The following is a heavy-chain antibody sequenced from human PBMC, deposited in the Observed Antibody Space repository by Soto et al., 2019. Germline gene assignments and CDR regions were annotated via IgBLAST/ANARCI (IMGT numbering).Heavy chain of an antibody. Sequence: QVQLQQWGAGLLKPSETLSLTCAVFGGSFSGYFWSWIRQPPGKGLEWIGEITHSGSTNYNPSLKSRVTISVGTSKNQFSLKLSSVTAADTAVYYCARGTPGIRYCSSTSCRVPNNWFDPWGQGTLVTVSS. CDR2: ITHSGST. V-gene: IGHV4-34*01. J-gene: IGHJ5*02. D-gene: IGHD2-2*01. CDR1: GGSFSGYF. CDR3: ARGTPGIRYCSSTSCRVPNNWFDP.